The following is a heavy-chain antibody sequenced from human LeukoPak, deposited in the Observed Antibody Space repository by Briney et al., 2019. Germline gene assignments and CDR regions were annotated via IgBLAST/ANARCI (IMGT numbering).Heavy chain of an antibody. J-gene: IGHJ4*02. CDR3: ARDGYSGNDGL. V-gene: IGHV4-39*07. D-gene: IGHD5-12*01. CDR2: IYYSGST. CDR1: GGSISSSSYY. Sequence: PSETLSLTCTVSGGSISSSSYYWGWIRQPPGKGPEWIGSIYYSGSTYYNPSLKSRVTISVDTSKNQFSLKLSSVTAADTAVYYCARDGYSGNDGLWGQGTLVTVSS.